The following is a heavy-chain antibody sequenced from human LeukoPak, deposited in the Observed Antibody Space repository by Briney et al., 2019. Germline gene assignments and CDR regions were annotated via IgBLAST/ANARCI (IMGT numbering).Heavy chain of an antibody. D-gene: IGHD2-2*01. Sequence: TGGSLRLSCAASGFTFDYAMHWARQAPGKGLEWVSGISWNSGSLGYADSVEGRFTISRDNAKNSLYLQMNSLRAEDTALYYCANVLVRCSSTSCYYYFDYWGQGTLVTVSS. V-gene: IGHV3-9*01. J-gene: IGHJ4*02. CDR2: ISWNSGSL. CDR3: ANVLVRCSSTSCYYYFDY. CDR1: GFTFDYA.